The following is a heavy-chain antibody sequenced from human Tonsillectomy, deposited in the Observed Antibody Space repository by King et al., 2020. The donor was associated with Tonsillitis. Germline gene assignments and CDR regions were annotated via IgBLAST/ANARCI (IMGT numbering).Heavy chain of an antibody. Sequence: QLQESGPGLVKPSETLSLTCTGSGGSISSYYWSWVRQPPGKGLEWIGYIYYSGSTNYNPSLKSRVTLSVDTSKNQFSLKLSSVTAADTAVYYCARTITIFGVVIEYYFDYWGQGTLVTVSS. CDR1: GGSISSYY. J-gene: IGHJ4*02. CDR3: ARTITIFGVVIEYYFDY. D-gene: IGHD3-3*01. CDR2: IYYSGST. V-gene: IGHV4-59*08.